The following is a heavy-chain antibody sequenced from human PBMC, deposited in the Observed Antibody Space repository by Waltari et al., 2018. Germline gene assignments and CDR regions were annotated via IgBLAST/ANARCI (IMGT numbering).Heavy chain of an antibody. CDR2: ISSSSSYI. CDR3: ARGGVKYSSSRNWFDP. J-gene: IGHJ5*02. V-gene: IGHV3-21*01. D-gene: IGHD6-6*01. CDR1: GFTVSSYS. Sequence: EVQLVGSGGGLVKPGGSLRRACAASGFTVSSYSMNWVRQAPGTGLEWASSISSSSSYIYYADSVKGRFTISRDNAKNSLYLQMNSLRAEDTAVYYCARGGVKYSSSRNWFDPWGQGTLVTVSS.